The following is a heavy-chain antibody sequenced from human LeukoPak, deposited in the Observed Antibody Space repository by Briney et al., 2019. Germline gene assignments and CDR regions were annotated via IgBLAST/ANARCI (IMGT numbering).Heavy chain of an antibody. CDR2: ISWNSGSI. D-gene: IGHD3-16*01. CDR1: GFTFDDYA. CDR3: ATSGGY. Sequence: GGSLRLSCAASGFTFDDYATHWVRQAPGKGLEWVSGISWNSGSIGYADSVKGRFTISRDNAKNSLYLQMNSLRAEDTALYYCATSGGYWGQGTLVTVSS. V-gene: IGHV3-9*01. J-gene: IGHJ4*02.